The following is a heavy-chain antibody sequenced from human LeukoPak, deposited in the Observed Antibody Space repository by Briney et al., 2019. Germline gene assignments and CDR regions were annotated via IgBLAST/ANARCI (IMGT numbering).Heavy chain of an antibody. D-gene: IGHD3-9*01. CDR2: MNPNSGNT. CDR3: ARVSLRYAGYSPN. Sequence: ASVKVSCKASGYTFTSYDINWVRQATGQGLEWMGWMNPNSGNTGYAQKFQGRVTLTRNTSISTAYMELSSLRSEDTAVYYCARVSLRYAGYSPNWGQGTLVTVST. CDR1: GYTFTSYD. V-gene: IGHV1-8*01. J-gene: IGHJ4*02.